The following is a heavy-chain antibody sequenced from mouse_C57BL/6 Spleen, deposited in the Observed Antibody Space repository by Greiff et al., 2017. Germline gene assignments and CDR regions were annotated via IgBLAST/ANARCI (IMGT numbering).Heavy chain of an antibody. J-gene: IGHJ4*01. CDR1: GYTFTSYW. V-gene: IGHV1-74*01. Sequence: VQLQQPGAELVKPGASVKVSCKASGYTFTSYWMHWVKQRPGQGLEWIGRIHPSDSDTNYNQKFKGKATLTVDKSSSTAYMQLSSRTSEDAAVYYCAIWSTAVGDYYAMDYWGQGTSVTVSS. D-gene: IGHD1-1*01. CDR3: AIWSTAVGDYYAMDY. CDR2: IHPSDSDT.